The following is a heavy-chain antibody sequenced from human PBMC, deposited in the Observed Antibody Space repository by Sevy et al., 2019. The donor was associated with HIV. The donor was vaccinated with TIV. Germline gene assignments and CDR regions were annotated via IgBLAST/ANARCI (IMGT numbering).Heavy chain of an antibody. J-gene: IGHJ5*02. CDR3: ASPKYCSGGSCWDP. D-gene: IGHD2-15*01. Sequence: SETLSLTCAVYGGSFSGQYWNWIRQSPGKGLEWIGEINPSGSTNYNPSLKSRVTISVDTSKNQFSLKLNSVTAADTAVYYCASPKYCSGGSCWDPWGQGILVTVSS. CDR2: INPSGST. CDR1: GGSFSGQY. V-gene: IGHV4-34*01.